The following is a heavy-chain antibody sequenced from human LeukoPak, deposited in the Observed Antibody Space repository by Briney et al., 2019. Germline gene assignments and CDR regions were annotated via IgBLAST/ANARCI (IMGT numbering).Heavy chain of an antibody. Sequence: SETLSLTCTVSGGSISSGDYYWSWICQPPGKGLEWIGYIYYSGSTYYNPSLKSRVTISVDTSKNQFSLKLSSVTAADTAVYYCARVSPYYGTGGDYWGQGTLVTVSS. D-gene: IGHD3-10*01. J-gene: IGHJ4*02. CDR3: ARVSPYYGTGGDY. CDR2: IYYSGST. V-gene: IGHV4-30-4*08. CDR1: GGSISSGDYY.